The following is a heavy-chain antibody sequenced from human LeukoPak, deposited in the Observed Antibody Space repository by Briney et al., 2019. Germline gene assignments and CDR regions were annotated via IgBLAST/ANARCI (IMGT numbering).Heavy chain of an antibody. D-gene: IGHD3-22*01. V-gene: IGHV3-7*03. CDR1: GFTFSSYA. CDR3: ARGEYYFDGGY. J-gene: IGHJ4*02. CDR2: IKQDGSEK. Sequence: GGSLRLSCAASGFTFSSYAMSWVRQAPGKGLEWVANIKQDGSEKNYVDSVKGRFSISRDNAKNSLYLQMNSLRGDDTAVYYCARGEYYFDGGYWGQGTLVTVSS.